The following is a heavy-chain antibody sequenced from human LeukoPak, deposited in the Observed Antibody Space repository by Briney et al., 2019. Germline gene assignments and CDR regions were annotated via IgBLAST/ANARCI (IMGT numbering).Heavy chain of an antibody. D-gene: IGHD2-2*01. V-gene: IGHV4-30-4*08. CDR3: ARDGGLVVPAAPNAFDI. CDR2: IYYSGST. Sequence: PSETLSLTCAVYGGSFSGYYWSWIRQPPGKGLEWIGYIYYSGSTYYNPSLKSRVTISVDTSKNQFSLKLSSVTAADTAVYYCARDGGLVVPAAPNAFDIWGQGTMVTVSS. CDR1: GGSFSGYY. J-gene: IGHJ3*02.